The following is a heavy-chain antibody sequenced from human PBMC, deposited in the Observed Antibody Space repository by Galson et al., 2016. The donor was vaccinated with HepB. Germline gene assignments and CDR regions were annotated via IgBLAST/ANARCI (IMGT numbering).Heavy chain of an antibody. CDR3: AKIMAAGANEPPSSDY. CDR1: GFSFRSYG. V-gene: IGHV3-30*18. Sequence: SLRLSCAASGFSFRSYGMHWVRQAPGKGLEWVALISSDESKKYYADSVKGRFTISRDTSKNTLNLQMSSLRIEDTAVYYCAKIMAAGANEPPSSDYWGQGTLVTVSS. CDR2: ISSDESKK. D-gene: IGHD6-13*01. J-gene: IGHJ4*02.